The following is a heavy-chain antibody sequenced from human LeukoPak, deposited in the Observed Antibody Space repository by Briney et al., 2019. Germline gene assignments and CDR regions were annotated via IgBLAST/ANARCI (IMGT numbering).Heavy chain of an antibody. V-gene: IGHV3-11*04. CDR3: ARVRTIFGVVIPEFDY. CDR2: ISSSGSTI. Sequence: GGSLRPSCAASGFTFSDYYMSWIRQAPGKGLEWVSYISSSGSTIYYADSVKGRFTISRDNAKNSLYLQMNSLRAEDTAVYYCARVRTIFGVVIPEFDYWGQGTLVTVSS. J-gene: IGHJ4*02. CDR1: GFTFSDYY. D-gene: IGHD3-3*01.